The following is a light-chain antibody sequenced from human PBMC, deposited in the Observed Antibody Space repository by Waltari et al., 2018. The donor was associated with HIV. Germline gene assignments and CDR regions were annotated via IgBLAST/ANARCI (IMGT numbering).Light chain of an antibody. CDR2: MNA. J-gene: IGLJ3*02. CDR1: SSNIGENY. V-gene: IGLV1-47*01. CDR3: ATWDNSLSVWV. Sequence: QSVVTQPPSASGTPGQRVTISCSGSSSNIGENYVSWYQQFPGTTPKHLIYMNARRPSGVPDRFSGSKSGTSASLAISGLRSEDEADYYCATWDNSLSVWVFGGGSKLTVL.